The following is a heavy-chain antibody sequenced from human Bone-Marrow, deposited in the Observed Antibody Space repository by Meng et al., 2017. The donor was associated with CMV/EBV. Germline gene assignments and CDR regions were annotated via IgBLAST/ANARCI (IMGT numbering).Heavy chain of an antibody. J-gene: IGHJ6*02. CDR3: AGEPSPDPYYYYYGMDV. Sequence: GGSLRLSCAASGFTFSSYSMDWVRQAPGKGLEWVSSISSSSSTIYYADSVKGRFTISRDNAKNSLYLQMNSLRAEDTAVYYCAGEPSPDPYYYYYGMDVWGQGTTVTVSS. V-gene: IGHV3-48*04. CDR2: ISSSSSTI. CDR1: GFTFSSYS. D-gene: IGHD1-14*01.